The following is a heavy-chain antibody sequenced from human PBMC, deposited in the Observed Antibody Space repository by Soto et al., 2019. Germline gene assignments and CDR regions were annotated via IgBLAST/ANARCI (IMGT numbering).Heavy chain of an antibody. D-gene: IGHD5-18*01. Sequence: PGGSLRLSCTASGCTFVDYAMSWFRQAPGKGLEWVGFIRSKAYGGTTEYAASVKGRFTISRDDSKSIAYLQMNSLKTEDTAVYYCTRPIQLWPYYFDYWGQGTLVTVSS. CDR2: IRSKAYGGTT. CDR3: TRPIQLWPYYFDY. V-gene: IGHV3-49*03. CDR1: GCTFVDYA. J-gene: IGHJ4*02.